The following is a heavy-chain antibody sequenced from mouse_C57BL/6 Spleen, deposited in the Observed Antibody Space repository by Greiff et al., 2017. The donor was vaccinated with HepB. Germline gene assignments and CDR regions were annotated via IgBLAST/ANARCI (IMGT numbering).Heavy chain of an antibody. D-gene: IGHD1-1*01. J-gene: IGHJ4*01. CDR2: IYPRSGNT. Sequence: VKLVESGAELARPGASVKLSCKASGYTFTSYGISWVKQRTGQGLEWIGEIYPRSGNTYYNEKFKGKATLTADKSSSTAYMELRSLTSEDSAVYFCARYATVVAPMDYWGQGTSVTVSS. V-gene: IGHV1-81*01. CDR1: GYTFTSYG. CDR3: ARYATVVAPMDY.